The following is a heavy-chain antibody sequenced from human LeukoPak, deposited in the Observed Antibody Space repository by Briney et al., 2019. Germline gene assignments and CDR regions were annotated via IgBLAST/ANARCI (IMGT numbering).Heavy chain of an antibody. D-gene: IGHD3-3*01. Sequence: GGSLRLSRAASGFTFCSYSMNWGRPAPGKGLEWGSSIISSSSYIYYADSVKGRFTISRDNAKSSLYLQMNSLRAEDTAVYYCARGLTYYDFWSGYCLDYWGQGTLVTVSS. J-gene: IGHJ4*02. CDR2: IISSSSYI. CDR3: ARGLTYYDFWSGYCLDY. CDR1: GFTFCSYS. V-gene: IGHV3-21*01.